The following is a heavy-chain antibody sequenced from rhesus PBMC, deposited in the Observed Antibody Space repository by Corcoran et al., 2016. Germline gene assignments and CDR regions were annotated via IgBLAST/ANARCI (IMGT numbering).Heavy chain of an antibody. V-gene: IGHV4-127*01. CDR1: GYSISSGYG. Sequence: QVQLQESGPGLVKPSETLSLTCAVSGYSISSGYGWSWIRQPPGKGLGWIGYIGGSSASTNYNPSLNSRVTISKDTSKNQFSLKLSSVTAADTAVDYCARSYYEDDYGYYNYWGQGVLVTVSS. D-gene: IGHD3-9*01. CDR2: IGGSSAST. CDR3: ARSYYEDDYGYYNY. J-gene: IGHJ4*01.